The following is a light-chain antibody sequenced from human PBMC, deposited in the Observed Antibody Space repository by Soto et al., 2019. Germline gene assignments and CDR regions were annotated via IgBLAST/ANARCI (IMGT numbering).Light chain of an antibody. Sequence: QSVLTQPASVSGSPGQSITISCTGTTNDVGGFNYVSWYQQHPGKAPKLMIYEVRNRPSGVSNRFSGSKSGNTASLTISGLQAEDEADYYCSSYTSSSTVVFGGGTKVTVL. CDR3: SSYTSSSTVV. CDR1: TNDVGGFNY. CDR2: EVR. J-gene: IGLJ3*02. V-gene: IGLV2-14*01.